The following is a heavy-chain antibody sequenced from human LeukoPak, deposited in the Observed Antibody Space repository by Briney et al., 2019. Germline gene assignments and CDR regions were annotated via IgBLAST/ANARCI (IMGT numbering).Heavy chain of an antibody. Sequence: SETLSFTCTGSAFSISSYYWIWLRQPPGKELVGIVYIYYSGDTAYNPSLRSRVTLSVDTSKNQFSLQLRCVSTADTAVYYCVRGPYGASISKWFDPWGQGTQVTVSP. D-gene: IGHD4/OR15-4a*01. CDR1: AFSISSYY. V-gene: IGHV4-59*01. CDR3: VRGPYGASISKWFDP. J-gene: IGHJ5*02. CDR2: IYYSGDT.